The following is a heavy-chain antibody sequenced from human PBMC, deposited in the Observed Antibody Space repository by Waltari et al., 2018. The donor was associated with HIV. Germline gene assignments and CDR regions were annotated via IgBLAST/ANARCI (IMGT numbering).Heavy chain of an antibody. V-gene: IGHV3-21*01. CDR2: IGSLQNFI. D-gene: IGHD6-19*01. J-gene: IGHJ5*02. CDR1: GFRFSDYN. Sequence: EVRLLESGGGLVRPGGSLRLSCAASGFRFSDYNMNWVRQGPGKGLEWVASIGSLQNFIHYADSVKGRFTVSGDNAKNSLYLQMNSLTAEDTAVYYCARGPSSGWSWFDPWGQGTLVTVSS. CDR3: ARGPSSGWSWFDP.